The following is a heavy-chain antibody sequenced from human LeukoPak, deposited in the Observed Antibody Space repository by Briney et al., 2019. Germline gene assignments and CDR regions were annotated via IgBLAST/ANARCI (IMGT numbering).Heavy chain of an antibody. CDR3: ATGFSAPAHDGY. CDR2: IVQTTAGGTV. CDR1: GFTFSSYA. D-gene: IGHD3-3*02. Sequence: GGSLRLSCAASGFTFSSYAMSWVRQAPGRGLEWVGRIVQTTAGGTVEYAAPVKGRFIISRDDSRNTLYLQMHNLKTEDTAVYYCATGFSAPAHDGYWGQGTLVTVSS. J-gene: IGHJ4*02. V-gene: IGHV3-15*04.